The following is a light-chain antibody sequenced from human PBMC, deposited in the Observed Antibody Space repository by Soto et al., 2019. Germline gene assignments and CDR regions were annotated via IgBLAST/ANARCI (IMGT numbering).Light chain of an antibody. V-gene: IGKV3-20*01. CDR3: QQYDRSPLT. J-gene: IGKJ4*01. CDR2: SAS. Sequence: EIVLTQSPATLSLSPGERPTFSCRASQGFTAGYLACYQQKPGQGPRLLIHSASTRATGIPDRFSGSESGTDFTLTISRLEPEDFAVYYCQQYDRSPLTFGGGTKVEIK. CDR1: QGFTAGY.